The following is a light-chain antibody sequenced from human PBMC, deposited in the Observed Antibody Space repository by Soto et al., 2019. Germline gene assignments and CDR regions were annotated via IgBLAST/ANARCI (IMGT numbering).Light chain of an antibody. CDR3: QQFNDYPIT. Sequence: DIQMTQSPSSVSASVGDRVTITFRASQSISNDLNWYQQKPGKAHKLLIYAAYSFHSGAQSRFSGSGSGTEFTLAISSLQHEDFATYYCQQFNDYPITFGQGTRLEI. V-gene: IGKV1-17*01. J-gene: IGKJ5*01. CDR2: AAY. CDR1: QSISND.